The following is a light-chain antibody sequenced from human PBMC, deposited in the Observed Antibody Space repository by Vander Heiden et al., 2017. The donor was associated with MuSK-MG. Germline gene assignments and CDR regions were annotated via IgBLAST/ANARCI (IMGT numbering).Light chain of an antibody. V-gene: IGKV3-15*01. Sequence: EIAMTQSPATLSVSPGERATLSCRASQSVSSNLAWYQQKPGQAPRLLIYAASTRATGIPARFSGSGSGTEFTLTISSLQSEDFAVYYCQQYNYGPPSFTFGPGTKIHIK. CDR3: QQYNYGPPSFT. CDR1: QSVSSN. J-gene: IGKJ3*01. CDR2: AAS.